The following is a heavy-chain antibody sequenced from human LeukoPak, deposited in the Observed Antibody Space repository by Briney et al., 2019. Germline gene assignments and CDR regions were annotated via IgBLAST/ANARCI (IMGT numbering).Heavy chain of an antibody. D-gene: IGHD4-17*01. Sequence: ASVKVSCKASGYTFTSYVISWVRQAPGQGLEWMGWISAYNGNTNYAQKLQGRVTMTTDTSTSTAYMELRSLRSDDTAVYYCARELSYGDYRPENWFDPWGQGTLVTVSS. CDR3: ARELSYGDYRPENWFDP. V-gene: IGHV1-18*01. J-gene: IGHJ5*02. CDR1: GYTFTSYV. CDR2: ISAYNGNT.